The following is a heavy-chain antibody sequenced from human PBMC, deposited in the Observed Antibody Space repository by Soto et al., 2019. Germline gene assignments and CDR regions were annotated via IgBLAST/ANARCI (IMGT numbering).Heavy chain of an antibody. V-gene: IGHV3-72*01. D-gene: IGHD3-10*01. CDR3: TREKRYYNNLTSFYFDN. CDR2: IRNKANNYAT. J-gene: IGHJ4*02. CDR1: GFTFSDYY. Sequence: EVQLVQSGGGLVQPGGSLRLSCAASGFTFSDYYMYWVRRAPGTGLECVGRIRNKANNYATEYAASLKGRVTFSRDDSENSMYLQMNSMETEDTAVYWCTREKRYYNNLTSFYFDNWGQGTLVTVSS.